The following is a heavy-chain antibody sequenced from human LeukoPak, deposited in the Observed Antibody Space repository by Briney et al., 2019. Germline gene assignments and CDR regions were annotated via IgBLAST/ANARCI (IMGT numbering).Heavy chain of an antibody. Sequence: GGSLRLSCAASGFTFSRYWMHWGLQAPGKMLILVSRISPDGSTTLYADSVKGRFTIPRDHAKNTLYLQMNSLGAEDTAVYYCTPALSSNRSNLCGYWGQGTLVTVSS. J-gene: IGHJ4*02. CDR1: GFTFSRYW. V-gene: IGHV3-74*03. D-gene: IGHD6-13*01. CDR3: TPALSSNRSNLCGY. CDR2: ISPDGSTT.